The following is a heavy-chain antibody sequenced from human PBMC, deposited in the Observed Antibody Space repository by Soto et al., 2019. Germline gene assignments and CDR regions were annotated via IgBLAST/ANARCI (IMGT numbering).Heavy chain of an antibody. CDR3: VRVRTGTSEYDY. D-gene: IGHD1-1*01. V-gene: IGHV4-39*01. CDR2: IYYDGST. J-gene: IGHJ4*02. CDR1: GASIRSSTFY. Sequence: PSETLSLTCTVSGASIRSSTFYWGWIRQPPGKGLESIANIYYDGSTYYNPSLKSRLTISVDTSKDQFSLKLSSVTAADTAVYYCVRVRTGTSEYDYWGQGTLVTVSS.